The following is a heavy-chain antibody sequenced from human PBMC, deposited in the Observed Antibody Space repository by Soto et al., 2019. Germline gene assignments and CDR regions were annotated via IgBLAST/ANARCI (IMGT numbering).Heavy chain of an antibody. Sequence: PSETLSLTCAVSGGSISSSNWWSWVRQPPGKGLEWIWEIYHSGSTNYNPSLKSRVTISVDKSKNQFSLQLSSVTAADTAVYYCAKALAGVTYYYYYYGMDVWGQGTTVTVSS. CDR1: GGSISSSNW. CDR3: AKALAGVTYYYYYYGMDV. J-gene: IGHJ6*02. D-gene: IGHD5-18*01. CDR2: IYHSGST. V-gene: IGHV4-4*02.